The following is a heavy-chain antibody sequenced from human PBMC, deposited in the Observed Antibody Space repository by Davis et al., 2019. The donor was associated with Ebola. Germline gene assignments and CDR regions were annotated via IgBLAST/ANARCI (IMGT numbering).Heavy chain of an antibody. Sequence: GESLKISCAASGFTFSSYWMSWVRQAPGKGLEWVANIKQDGSEKYYVDSVKGRFTISRDNAKNSLYLQMNSLRAEDTAVYYCATCITGTTFWFDPWGQGTLVTVSS. CDR1: GFTFSSYW. J-gene: IGHJ5*02. CDR3: ATCITGTTFWFDP. CDR2: IKQDGSEK. D-gene: IGHD1-7*01. V-gene: IGHV3-7*03.